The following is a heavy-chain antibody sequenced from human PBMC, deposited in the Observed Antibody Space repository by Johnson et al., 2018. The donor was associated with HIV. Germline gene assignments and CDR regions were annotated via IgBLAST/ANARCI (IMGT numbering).Heavy chain of an antibody. J-gene: IGHJ3*02. CDR2: INWNGGST. CDR1: GFNFDDYG. Sequence: VQLVESGGGVVRPGGSLRLSCVASGFNFDDYGMSWVRQAPGKGLEWVSGINWNGGSTTYADSVRGRFTVSRDNAKSSLYLQMNSLRAEDTALYFCARDPVFCAGGTCYSNVFDIWGQGTMVTVSS. D-gene: IGHD2-15*01. CDR3: ARDPVFCAGGTCYSNVFDI. V-gene: IGHV3-20*04.